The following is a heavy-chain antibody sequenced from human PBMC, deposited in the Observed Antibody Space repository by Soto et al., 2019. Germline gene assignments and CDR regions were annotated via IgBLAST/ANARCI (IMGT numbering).Heavy chain of an antibody. CDR3: ARDREKQWLAPETYGMDV. CDR1: AYTFTSYY. Sequence: ASVKVSCKASAYTFTSYYMHWVRQPPGQGLEWMGIINPSGGSTSYAQKFQGRVTMTRDTSTSTVDMELSSLRSEYTAVYYCARDREKQWLAPETYGMDVWGQGTTVTATS. J-gene: IGHJ6*02. D-gene: IGHD6-19*01. CDR2: INPSGGST. V-gene: IGHV1-46*01.